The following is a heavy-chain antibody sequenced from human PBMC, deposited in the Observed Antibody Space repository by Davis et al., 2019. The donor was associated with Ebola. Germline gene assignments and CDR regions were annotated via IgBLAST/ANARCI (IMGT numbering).Heavy chain of an antibody. CDR2: INHSGST. J-gene: IGHJ4*02. CDR1: GGSFSGYY. CDR3: ARSGDDFWDFDY. V-gene: IGHV4-34*01. Sequence: PSETLSLTCAVYGGSFSGYYWSWIRQPPGKGLEWIGEINHSGSTNYNPSLKSRVTISVDTSKNQFSLKLSSVTAADTAVYYCARSGDDFWDFDYWGQGTLVTVSS. D-gene: IGHD3/OR15-3a*01.